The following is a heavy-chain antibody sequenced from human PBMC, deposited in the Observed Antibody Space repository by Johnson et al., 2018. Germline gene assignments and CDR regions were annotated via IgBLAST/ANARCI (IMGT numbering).Heavy chain of an antibody. J-gene: IGHJ6*02. Sequence: QLVESGPEVKKPGTSVKVSCKASGFTFTSSAVQWVRQARGQRLEWIGWIVVGSGNTNYAQKFQERVTITRDMSTSTGYLERSSLRYEDTAVDYCAAELYYGMDGWGQGTTVTVSS. V-gene: IGHV1-58*01. CDR3: AAELYYGMDG. CDR2: IVVGSGNT. CDR1: GFTFTSSA.